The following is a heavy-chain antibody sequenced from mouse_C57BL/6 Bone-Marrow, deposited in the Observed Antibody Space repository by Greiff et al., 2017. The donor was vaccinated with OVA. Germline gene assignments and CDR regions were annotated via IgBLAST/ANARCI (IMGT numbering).Heavy chain of an antibody. CDR1: GYNFTSYD. V-gene: IGHV1-85*01. D-gene: IGHD1-1*01. Sequence: VQLQQSGPELVKPGASVKLSCKASGYNFTSYDINWVKQRPGQGLEWIGWIYPRDGSTKYNEKVKGKATSTVDTSSSPSYMELHRLTSEDSAVYFCARLRPWYFDVWGTGTTVTVSS. CDR2: IYPRDGST. CDR3: ARLRPWYFDV. J-gene: IGHJ1*03.